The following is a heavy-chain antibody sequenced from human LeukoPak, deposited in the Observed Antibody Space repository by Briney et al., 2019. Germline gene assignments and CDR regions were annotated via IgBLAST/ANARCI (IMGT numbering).Heavy chain of an antibody. V-gene: IGHV4-61*02. Sequence: SETLSLTCTVSGGSISSGSYYWSWIRQPAGKGLEWIGRIYTSGSTNYNPSLKSRVTISVDTSKNQFSLKLSSVTAADTAAYYCARVVPDFGDYYYYMDVWGKGTTVTVSS. CDR3: ARVVPDFGDYYYYMDV. CDR2: IYTSGST. J-gene: IGHJ6*03. D-gene: IGHD3-16*01. CDR1: GGSISSGSYY.